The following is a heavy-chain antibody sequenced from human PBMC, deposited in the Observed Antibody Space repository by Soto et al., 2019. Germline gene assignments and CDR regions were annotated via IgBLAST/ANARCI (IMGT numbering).Heavy chain of an antibody. V-gene: IGHV1-69*04. J-gene: IGHJ6*03. CDR1: GGTFSSYT. CDR2: IIPILGIA. Sequence: ASVKVSCKASGGTFSSYTISWVRQAPGQGLEWMGRIIPILGIANYAQKFQGRVTITADNSTSTAYMELSSLRSEDPAVYYCARDRYCGSTSCYRADNSYCSMDVWGKGTTLTVSS. CDR3: ARDRYCGSTSCYRADNSYCSMDV. D-gene: IGHD2-2*01.